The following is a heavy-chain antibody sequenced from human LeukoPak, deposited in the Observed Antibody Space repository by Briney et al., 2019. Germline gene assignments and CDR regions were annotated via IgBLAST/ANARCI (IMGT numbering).Heavy chain of an antibody. D-gene: IGHD6-6*01. V-gene: IGHV3-23*01. J-gene: IGHJ4*02. Sequence: GGSLRLSCAASGFTFSSNTMRWVRQAPGKGLEWVSSISGSGGGSYYADAVKGRFTISRDNSKNTLYLEMNSLRAEDTAVYYCAKRGSSSSYFEFWGQGTLVTVSS. CDR3: AKRGSSSSYFEF. CDR2: ISGSGGGS. CDR1: GFTFSSNT.